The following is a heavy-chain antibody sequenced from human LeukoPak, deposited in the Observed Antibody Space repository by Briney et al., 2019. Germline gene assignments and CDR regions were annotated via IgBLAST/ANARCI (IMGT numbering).Heavy chain of an antibody. V-gene: IGHV3-30*18. Sequence: GGSLRLSCAASGFTFSSYGMHWVRQAPGKGLEWVAVGSYDGSNKYYADSVKGRFTISRDNSKNTLYLQMNSLRAEDTAVYYCAKARGALDYWGQGTLVTVSS. CDR3: AKARGALDY. D-gene: IGHD3-10*01. J-gene: IGHJ4*02. CDR1: GFTFSSYG. CDR2: GSYDGSNK.